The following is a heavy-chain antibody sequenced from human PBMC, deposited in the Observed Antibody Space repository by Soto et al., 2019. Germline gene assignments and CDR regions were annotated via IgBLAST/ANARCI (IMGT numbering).Heavy chain of an antibody. J-gene: IGHJ4*02. CDR3: PRGGSSSWYGFYFFDN. CDR1: GDTISTGGYT. CDR2: TYHSGNP. V-gene: IGHV4-30-2*01. D-gene: IGHD6-13*01. Sequence: PSETLSLTCDVSGDTISTGGYTWAWIRQPPGKALEWIGHTYHSGNPYYNPSLKSRVIISVDRSKNQFSLKVRSVTAADTAVYYCPRGGSSSWYGFYFFDNWGPGTLVTVSS.